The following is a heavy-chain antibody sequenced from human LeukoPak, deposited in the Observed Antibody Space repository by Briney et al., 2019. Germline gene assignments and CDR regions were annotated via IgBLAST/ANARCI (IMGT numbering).Heavy chain of an antibody. CDR2: INTDGSNT. D-gene: IGHD1-1*01. CDR1: GFTFSSFW. V-gene: IGHV3-74*01. CDR3: ARIGTSLAAY. Sequence: GGSLRLSCVASGFTFSSFWMQWVRQAPGKGLVCVSRINTDGSNTNYADSARGRFTISRDSAKNTLYLQMNSLRAEDTAVYYCARIGTSLAAYWGQGTLVTVSS. J-gene: IGHJ4*02.